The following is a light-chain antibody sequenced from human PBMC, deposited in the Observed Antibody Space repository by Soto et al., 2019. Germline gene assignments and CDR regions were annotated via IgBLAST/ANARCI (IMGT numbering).Light chain of an antibody. Sequence: EIVLTQSPATLSLSPGERATLSCRASQSVSSYLAWYTQKPGQAPRLLIYDAANRATGIPARFSGSGSGARVTLTISSLEPEVFADYYCQQRSNWPLTFGGGTKVEIK. CDR2: DAA. V-gene: IGKV3-11*01. J-gene: IGKJ4*01. CDR1: QSVSSY. CDR3: QQRSNWPLT.